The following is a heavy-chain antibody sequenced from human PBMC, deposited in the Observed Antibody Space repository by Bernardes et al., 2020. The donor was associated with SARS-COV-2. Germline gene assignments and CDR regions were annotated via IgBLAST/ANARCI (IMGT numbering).Heavy chain of an antibody. Sequence: ETLSLTCAVYGGSFSGYYWSWIRQPPGKGLEWIGEINHSGSTNYNPSLKSRVTISVDTSKNQFSLKLSSVTAADTAVYYCARGFGYNYGYLDYWGQGTLVTVSS. CDR2: INHSGST. CDR3: ARGFGYNYGYLDY. CDR1: GGSFSGYY. J-gene: IGHJ4*02. D-gene: IGHD5-18*01. V-gene: IGHV4-34*01.